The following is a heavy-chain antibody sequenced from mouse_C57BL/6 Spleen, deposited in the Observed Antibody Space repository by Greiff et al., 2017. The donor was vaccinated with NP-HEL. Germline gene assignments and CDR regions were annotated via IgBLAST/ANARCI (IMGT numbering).Heavy chain of an antibody. CDR1: GFTFSSYG. J-gene: IGHJ2*01. Sequence: EVMLVESGGDLVKPGGSLKLSCAASGFTFSSYGMSWVRQTPDKRLEWVATISSGGSYTYYPDSVKGRFTISRDNAKNTLYLQMSSLKSEDTAMYYCARHSGTGFDYWGQGTTLTVSS. V-gene: IGHV5-6*02. CDR2: ISSGGSYT. D-gene: IGHD4-1*01. CDR3: ARHSGTGFDY.